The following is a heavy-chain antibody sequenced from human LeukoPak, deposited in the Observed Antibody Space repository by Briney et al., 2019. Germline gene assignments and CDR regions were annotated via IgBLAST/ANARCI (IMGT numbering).Heavy chain of an antibody. D-gene: IGHD1-26*01. CDR1: GFTFSSYS. J-gene: IGHJ4*02. V-gene: IGHV3-21*01. CDR2: ISSSSSYI. CDR3: ARDYSGSYYVFDY. Sequence: PGGSLRLSCAASGFTFSSYSMNWVRQAPGKGLEWVSSISSSSSYIYYADSVKGRLTISRDNAKNSLYLQMNSLRAEDTAVYYCARDYSGSYYVFDYWGQGTLVTVSS.